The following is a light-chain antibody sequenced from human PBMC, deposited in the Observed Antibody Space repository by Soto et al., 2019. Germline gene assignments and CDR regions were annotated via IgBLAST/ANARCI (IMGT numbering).Light chain of an antibody. V-gene: IGKV1D-13*01. CDR2: DAS. Sequence: AIRLTQSPSSLSASVGDIVNITCRASQGIRHDLGWYQQKPGQAPKLLIYDASSLESGVPSRFSGSGSGTEFTLTISSLQPDDLATYYCQETNYYFFGPGTKVDIK. CDR3: QETNYYF. J-gene: IGKJ2*01. CDR1: QGIRHD.